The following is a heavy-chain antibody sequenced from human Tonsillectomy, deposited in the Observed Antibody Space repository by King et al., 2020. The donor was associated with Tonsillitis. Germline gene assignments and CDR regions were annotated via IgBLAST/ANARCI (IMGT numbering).Heavy chain of an antibody. CDR2: ISWNSTSI. D-gene: IGHD6-19*01. CDR3: AKAWYNSGWCVGFDC. Sequence: QLVQSGGGSVQPGRSLRLSCAASGFTFEDFAMHWVRHGPGKGLEWVAGISWNSTSINYAGSVKGRFTISRDNAKNSLYLKMNMQRAEDTAFYYCAKAWYNSGWCVGFDCWGPGTLVTVSA. CDR1: GFTFEDFA. J-gene: IGHJ4*02. V-gene: IGHV3-9*01.